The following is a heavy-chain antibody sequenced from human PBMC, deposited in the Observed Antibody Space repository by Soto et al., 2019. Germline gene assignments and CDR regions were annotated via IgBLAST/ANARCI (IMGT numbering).Heavy chain of an antibody. J-gene: IGHJ4*02. CDR1: GFTFSSYA. D-gene: IGHD3-3*01. V-gene: IGHV3-30-3*01. CDR2: ISYDGSNK. CDR3: ARDHHDFWSGYYS. Sequence: GGSLRLSCAASGFTFSSYAMHWVRQAPGKGLEWVAVISYDGSNKYYADSVKGRFTISRDNSKNTLYLQMNSLRAEDTAVYYCARDHHDFWSGYYSWGQGTLVTVPQ.